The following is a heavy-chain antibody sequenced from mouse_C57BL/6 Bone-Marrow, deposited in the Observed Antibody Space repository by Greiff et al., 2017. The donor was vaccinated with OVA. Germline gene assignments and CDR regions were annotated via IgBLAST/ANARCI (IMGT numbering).Heavy chain of an antibody. CDR2: IYPGNGDT. D-gene: IGHD4-1*01. Sequence: QVQLQQSGAELVRPGASVKMSCKASGYTFTSYNMPWVKQTPRQGLEWIGAIYPGNGDTSYNQKFKGKATLTVDKSSSTAYMQLSSLTSEDSAVYFCARGGGTFAYWGQGTLVTVSA. V-gene: IGHV1-12*01. CDR1: GYTFTSYN. CDR3: ARGGGTFAY. J-gene: IGHJ3*01.